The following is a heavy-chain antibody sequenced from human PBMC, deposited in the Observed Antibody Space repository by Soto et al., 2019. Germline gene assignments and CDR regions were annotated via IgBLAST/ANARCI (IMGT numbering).Heavy chain of an antibody. D-gene: IGHD4-17*01. Sequence: SVKVSCKASGGTFSSYTISWVRQAPGQGLEWMGRIIPILGIANYAQKFQGRVTITADKSTSTAYMELSSLRSEDSAVYYCASLDYGDYALDYWGQGTLVTVSS. CDR1: GGTFSSYT. V-gene: IGHV1-69*02. CDR2: IIPILGIA. CDR3: ASLDYGDYALDY. J-gene: IGHJ4*02.